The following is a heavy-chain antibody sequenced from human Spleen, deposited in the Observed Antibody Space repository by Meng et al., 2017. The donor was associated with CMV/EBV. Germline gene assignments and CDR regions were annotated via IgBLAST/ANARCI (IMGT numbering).Heavy chain of an antibody. CDR1: GGSISSYY. CDR2: IYTSGST. CDR3: AGQISVGYFDY. Sequence: QVQLQEAGPGLVKPSEARSLPGTVSGGSISSYYWSWIRQPAGKGLEWIGRIYTSGSTNYNPSLKSRVTMSVDTSKNQFSLKLSSVTAADTAVYYCAGQISVGYFDYWGQGTLVTVSS. D-gene: IGHD1-26*01. V-gene: IGHV4-4*07. J-gene: IGHJ4*02.